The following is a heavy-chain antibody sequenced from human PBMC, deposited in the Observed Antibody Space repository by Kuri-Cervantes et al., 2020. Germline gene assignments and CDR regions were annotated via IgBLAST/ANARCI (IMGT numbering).Heavy chain of an antibody. CDR2: IYYSGST. V-gene: IGHV4-39*07. J-gene: IGHJ4*02. Sequence: GSLRLSCTVSGGSISSSSYYWGWIRQPPGKGLEWIGSIYYSGSTYYNPSLKSRVTISVDTSKNQFSLKLSSVTAADTAVYYCARDRTIAAAGGNWGQGTLVTVSS. CDR1: GGSISSSSYY. CDR3: ARDRTIAAAGGN. D-gene: IGHD6-13*01.